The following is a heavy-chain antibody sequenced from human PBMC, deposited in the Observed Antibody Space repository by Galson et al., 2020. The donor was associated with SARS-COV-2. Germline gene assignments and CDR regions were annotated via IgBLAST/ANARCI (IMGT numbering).Heavy chain of an antibody. CDR1: GGSISSSNW. Sequence: SATLSLTCAVSGGSISSSNWWSWVSQPPGKGLEWIGEIYHSGSTNYNPSPKSRATISADKSKNQFSLKLSSVTAADTAVYYCAREETDYDSSGPVYYYYGMDVWGQGTTVTVSS. V-gene: IGHV4-4*02. D-gene: IGHD3-22*01. CDR2: IYHSGST. CDR3: AREETDYDSSGPVYYYYGMDV. J-gene: IGHJ6*02.